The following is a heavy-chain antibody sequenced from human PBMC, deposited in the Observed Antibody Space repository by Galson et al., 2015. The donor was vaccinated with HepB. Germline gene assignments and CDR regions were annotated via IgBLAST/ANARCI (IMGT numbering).Heavy chain of an antibody. CDR2: ISYDGSNK. D-gene: IGHD3-22*01. CDR1: GFTFSSYA. J-gene: IGHJ4*02. V-gene: IGHV3-30-3*01. Sequence: SLRLSCAASGFTFSSYAMHWVRQAPGKGLEWVAVISYDGSNKYYADSVKGRFTISRDNSKNTLYLQMNSLRAEDTAVYYCARESGGEHYDSSGYWDYWGQGTLVTVSS. CDR3: ARESGGEHYDSSGYWDY.